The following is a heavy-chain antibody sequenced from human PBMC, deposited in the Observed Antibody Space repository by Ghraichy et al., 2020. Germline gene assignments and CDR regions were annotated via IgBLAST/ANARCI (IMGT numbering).Heavy chain of an antibody. J-gene: IGHJ4*02. V-gene: IGHV2-70*04. CDR1: GFSLGTGGMR. Sequence: SGPTLVKPTETLTLTCTLSGFSLGTGGMRVSWIRQPPGKALEWLARIDWDDDKFYSASLKTRLTISKDTSKNQVVLTMTNMDPVDTGTYFCARIRSQSISRVRSADFDDWGQGTLVTVSS. CDR2: IDWDDDK. D-gene: IGHD3-10*01. CDR3: ARIRSQSISRVRSADFDD.